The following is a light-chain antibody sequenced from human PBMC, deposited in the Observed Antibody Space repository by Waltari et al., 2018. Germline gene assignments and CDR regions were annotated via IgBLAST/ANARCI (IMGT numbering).Light chain of an antibody. CDR1: QSVSSN. CDR3: QQYNNWPPMT. Sequence: EVVMTQSPATLSVSPGERATLSCRASQSVSSNLACYQQKPGQAPRLLISDASTRATGIPARFSGSGSGTEFTLTISSLQSEDFAVYYCQQYNNWPPMTFGQGTKVEIK. J-gene: IGKJ1*01. CDR2: DAS. V-gene: IGKV3-15*01.